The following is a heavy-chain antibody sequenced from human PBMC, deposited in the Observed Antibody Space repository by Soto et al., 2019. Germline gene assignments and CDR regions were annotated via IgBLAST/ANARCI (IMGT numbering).Heavy chain of an antibody. D-gene: IGHD2-8*01. J-gene: IGHJ4*02. CDR2: ISSSSSTI. CDR1: GFTFSSYS. V-gene: IGHV3-48*01. Sequence: GGSLRLSCAASGFTFSSYSMNWVRQAPGKGLEWVSYISSSSSTIYYADSVKGRFTISRDNAKNSLYLQMNSLRAEDTAVDYCARALGYCTNGVCEEIDYWGQGTLVTVSS. CDR3: ARALGYCTNGVCEEIDY.